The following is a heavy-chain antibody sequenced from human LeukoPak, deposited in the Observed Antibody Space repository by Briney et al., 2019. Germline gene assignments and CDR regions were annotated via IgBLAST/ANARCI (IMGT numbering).Heavy chain of an antibody. CDR3: ARREVRGVINNWFDP. D-gene: IGHD3-10*01. CDR2: IIPIFGTA. Sequence: ASVKVSCKASGGTFISYAISWVRQAPGQGLEWMGGIIPIFGTANYAQKFQGRVTITADESTSTAYMELSSLRSEDTAVYYCARREVRGVINNWFDPWGQGTLVTVSS. CDR1: GGTFISYA. V-gene: IGHV1-69*13. J-gene: IGHJ5*02.